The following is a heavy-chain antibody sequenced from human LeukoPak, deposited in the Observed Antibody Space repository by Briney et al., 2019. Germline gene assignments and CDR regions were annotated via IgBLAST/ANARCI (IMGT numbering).Heavy chain of an antibody. D-gene: IGHD3-9*01. CDR1: GGSFSGYY. Sequence: SETLSLTCAVYGGSFSGYYWSWIHQPPGKGLEWIGEINHSGSTNYNPSLKSRVTISVDTSKNQFSLKLSSVTAADTAVYYCARGAILRYFDRRVYYYYYMDVWGKGTTVTVSS. CDR2: INHSGST. J-gene: IGHJ6*03. V-gene: IGHV4-34*01. CDR3: ARGAILRYFDRRVYYYYYMDV.